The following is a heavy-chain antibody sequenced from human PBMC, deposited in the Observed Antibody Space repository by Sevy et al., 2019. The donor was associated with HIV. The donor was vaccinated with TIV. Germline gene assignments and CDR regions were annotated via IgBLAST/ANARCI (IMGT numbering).Heavy chain of an antibody. CDR3: ASNTYHYDSNTYYPVY. CDR2: IKQHGNEK. J-gene: IGHJ4*02. V-gene: IGHV3-7*01. D-gene: IGHD3-22*01. CDR1: GFNLSPYW. Sequence: GGSLRLSCVASGFNLSPYWMTWVRQAPGKGLEWVANIKQHGNEKYYVDSVKGRFTVSRDNAKNALYLQMYSLRVEDTAVYFCASNTYHYDSNTYYPVYWGEGTRVPVSS.